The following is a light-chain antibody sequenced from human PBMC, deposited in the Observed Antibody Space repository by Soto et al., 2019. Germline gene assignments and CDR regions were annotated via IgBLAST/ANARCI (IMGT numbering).Light chain of an antibody. CDR2: VAS. J-gene: IGKJ4*01. V-gene: IGKV3-15*01. CDR1: QSVSSN. CDR3: QQYNNWPPLT. Sequence: EIVMTKSPATLSVSPGERATLSCRASQSVSSNLAGYQQKPGQAPRLLIYVASTRATGIAARFSGSGSGTEFTLTISSLQSEDFAVYYCQQYNNWPPLTFGGATKVEIK.